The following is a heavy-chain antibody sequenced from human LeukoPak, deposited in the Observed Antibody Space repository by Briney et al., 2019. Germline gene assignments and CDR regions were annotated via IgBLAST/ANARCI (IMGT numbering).Heavy chain of an antibody. Sequence: SETLSLTCTVSGGSISSGGYYWSWIRQPPGKGLEWIGYIYHSGSTYYNPSLKSRVTISVDRSKNQFSLKLSSVTAADTAVYYCARDQDSGIDYWGQGTLVTVSS. D-gene: IGHD1-26*01. CDR1: GGSISSGGYY. J-gene: IGHJ4*02. V-gene: IGHV4-30-2*01. CDR3: ARDQDSGIDY. CDR2: IYHSGST.